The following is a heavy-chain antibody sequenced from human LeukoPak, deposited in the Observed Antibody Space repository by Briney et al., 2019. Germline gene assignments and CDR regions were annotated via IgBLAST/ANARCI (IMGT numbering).Heavy chain of an antibody. Sequence: GGSLRLSCAASGFTFSSYSMHWGRQAPGRGLVWVSRINSDDSSATYADSVKGRFTISRDNAKNMLYLQMNSLSADDTAVYYCTRDLIYGGQGTLVTVSS. D-gene: IGHD2/OR15-2a*01. CDR1: GFTFSSYS. CDR3: TRDLIY. CDR2: INSDDSSA. V-gene: IGHV3-74*01. J-gene: IGHJ4*02.